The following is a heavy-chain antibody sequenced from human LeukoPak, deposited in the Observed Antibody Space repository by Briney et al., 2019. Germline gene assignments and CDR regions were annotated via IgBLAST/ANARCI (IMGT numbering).Heavy chain of an antibody. V-gene: IGHV1-2*02. Sequence: ASVKVSCKASGYTFTGYYMHWVRQPPGQGLEWMGWINPNSGGTNYAQKFQDRVTMTRDMSISTAYMELSRLRSDDTAVYYCARTTEGGYSYGYFYYYYMDVWGKGTTVTISS. CDR1: GYTFTGYY. CDR3: ARTTEGGYSYGYFYYYYMDV. CDR2: INPNSGGT. D-gene: IGHD3-16*01. J-gene: IGHJ6*03.